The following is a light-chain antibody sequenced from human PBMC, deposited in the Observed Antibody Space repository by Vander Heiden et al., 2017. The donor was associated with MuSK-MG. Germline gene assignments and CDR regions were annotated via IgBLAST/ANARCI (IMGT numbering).Light chain of an antibody. J-gene: IGKJ3*01. V-gene: IGKV1-9*01. CDR3: LQHDTYPQT. CDR1: QGINNH. CDR2: GAS. Sequence: DIQLTQSPSFLAASVGDRVTITCRASQGINNHLAWYQQKPGTAPKLLIYGASTLQSGVSPRFSGSGSGTQFTLTIDSLQPADSATYYCLQHDTYPQTFGPGTKVAIK.